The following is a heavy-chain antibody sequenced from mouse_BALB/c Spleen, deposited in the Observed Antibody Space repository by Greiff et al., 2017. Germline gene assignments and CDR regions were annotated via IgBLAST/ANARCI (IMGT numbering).Heavy chain of an antibody. CDR3: ATYCGRDWFAY. V-gene: IGHV1-7*01. CDR1: GYTFTSYW. D-gene: IGHD1-1*01. J-gene: IGHJ3*01. CDR2: INPSTGYT. Sequence: QVQLQQSGAELVKPGASVKMSCKASGYTFTSYWMHWVKQRPGQGLEWIGYINPSTGYTEYNQKFKDKATLTADKSSSTAYMQLSSLTSEDSAVYYCATYCGRDWFAYWGQGTLVTVSA.